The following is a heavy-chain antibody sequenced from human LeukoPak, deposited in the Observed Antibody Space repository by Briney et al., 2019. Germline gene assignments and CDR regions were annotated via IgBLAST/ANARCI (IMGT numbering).Heavy chain of an antibody. J-gene: IGHJ6*02. D-gene: IGHD3-10*01. CDR2: ISSSSSTI. CDR1: GFTFSSYS. Sequence: GGSLRLSCAASGFTFSSYSMNWVRQAPGKGLEWVSYISSSSSTIYYADSVKGRFTISRDNAKNSLYLQMNSLRDEDTAVYYCAREGGSGSYFGVYYYYGMDVWGQGTTVTVSS. V-gene: IGHV3-48*02. CDR3: AREGGSGSYFGVYYYYGMDV.